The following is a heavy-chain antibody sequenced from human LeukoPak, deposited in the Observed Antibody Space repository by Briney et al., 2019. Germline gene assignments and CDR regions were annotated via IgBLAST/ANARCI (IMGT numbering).Heavy chain of an antibody. Sequence: SETLSLTCAVYGGSFSGYYWSWIRQPPGKGLEWIGEINHSGSTNYNPSLKSRVTISVDTSKNQFSLKLSSVTAADTAVYYCARPPRITILGVAFPYSYVMDVGGKGPTVTVSS. J-gene: IGHJ6*04. CDR1: GGSFSGYY. D-gene: IGHD3-3*01. CDR2: INHSGST. CDR3: ARPPRITILGVAFPYSYVMDV. V-gene: IGHV4-34*01.